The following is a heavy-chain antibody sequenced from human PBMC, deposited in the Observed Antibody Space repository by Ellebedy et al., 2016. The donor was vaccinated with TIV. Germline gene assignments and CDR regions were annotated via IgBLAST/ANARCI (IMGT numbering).Heavy chain of an antibody. J-gene: IGHJ5*02. CDR3: ARGDATGGWFDP. Sequence: SETLSLTCTVYGGSFSGYYWSWIRQPPGKGLEWIGEINHSGSTNYNPSLKSRVTISVDTSKNQFSLKMRSVTAADTAVYFCARGDATGGWFDPWGQGTLVTVSS. V-gene: IGHV4-34*01. D-gene: IGHD2-2*01. CDR2: INHSGST. CDR1: GGSFSGYY.